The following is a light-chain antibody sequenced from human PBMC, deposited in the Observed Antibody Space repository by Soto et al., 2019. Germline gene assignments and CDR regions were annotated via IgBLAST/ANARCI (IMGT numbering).Light chain of an antibody. J-gene: IGKJ5*01. Sequence: EILLTQSPGTLSLSPGERATLSCRASQSVSSSYLAWYQQKPGQAPRLLIYGASSRPTGIPDRFSGSGSGTEFTLTISSLKSEDSAVYYCQQYHNWHPITFGHGTRLEIK. CDR2: GAS. CDR3: QQYHNWHPIT. CDR1: QSVSSSY. V-gene: IGKV3-20*01.